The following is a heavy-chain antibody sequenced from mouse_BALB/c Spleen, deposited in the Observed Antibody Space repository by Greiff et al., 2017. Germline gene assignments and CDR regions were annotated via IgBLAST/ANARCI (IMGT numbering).Heavy chain of an antibody. CDR2: INPYNDGT. CDR3: ALNWDFDY. CDR1: GYTFTSYV. J-gene: IGHJ2*01. Sequence: VQLQQSGPELVKPGASVKMSCKASGYTFTSYVMHWVKQKPGQGLEWIGYINPYNDGTMYNEKFKGKATLTSDKSSSTAYMELSSLTSEDSAVYYCALNWDFDYWGQGTTLTVSS. D-gene: IGHD4-1*01. V-gene: IGHV1-14*01.